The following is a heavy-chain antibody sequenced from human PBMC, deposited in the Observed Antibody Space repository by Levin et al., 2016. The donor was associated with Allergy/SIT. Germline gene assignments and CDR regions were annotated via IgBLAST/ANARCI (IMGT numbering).Heavy chain of an antibody. J-gene: IGHJ4*02. CDR3: AEAYTVTTETLTDY. CDR2: ISGSGGST. CDR1: GFTFSSYA. D-gene: IGHD4-17*01. Sequence: GESLKISCAASGFTFSSYAMSWVRQAPGKGLEWVSAISGSGGSTYYADSVKGRFTISRDNSKNTLYLQMNSLRAEDTAVYYCAEAYTVTTETLTDYWGQGTLVTVSS. V-gene: IGHV3-23*01.